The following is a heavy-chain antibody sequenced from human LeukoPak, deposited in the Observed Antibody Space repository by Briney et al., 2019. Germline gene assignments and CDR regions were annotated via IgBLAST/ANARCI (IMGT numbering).Heavy chain of an antibody. Sequence: PGGSLRLSCAVSGLTFSNYWLTWVRQAPGKGLEWVANIKKDGSEKYYVDSVKGRFSISRDNAKNSLYLEMNSLTVEDTAVYHCARGGSSSSWFWIDWGQGTLVTVSS. J-gene: IGHJ4*02. CDR1: GLTFSNYW. V-gene: IGHV3-7*04. CDR2: IKKDGSEK. D-gene: IGHD6-13*01. CDR3: ARGGSSSSWFWID.